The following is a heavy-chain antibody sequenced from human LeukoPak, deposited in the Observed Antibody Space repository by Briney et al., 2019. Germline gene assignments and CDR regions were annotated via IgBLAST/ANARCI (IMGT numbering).Heavy chain of an antibody. D-gene: IGHD7-27*01. J-gene: IGHJ4*02. V-gene: IGHV3-7*01. CDR1: GFTFSSYW. CDR3: ARDYTGGWNDY. CDR2: IKQDGSEK. Sequence: GGALKLSCAASGFTFSSYWMSWVRQAPGKGLEWVANIKQDGSEKYYVDSVKGRFTISRDNAKNSLYLQMNSLRAEDTAVYYCARDYTGGWNDYWGQGTLVTVSS.